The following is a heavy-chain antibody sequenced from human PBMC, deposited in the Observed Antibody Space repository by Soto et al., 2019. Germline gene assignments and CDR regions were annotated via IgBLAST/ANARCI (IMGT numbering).Heavy chain of an antibody. Sequence: GGSLRLSCAASGFTFSSYSMNWVRQAPGKGLEWVSSISSSSSYIYYADSVKGRFTISRDNAKNSLYLQMNSLRAEDTAVYYCARDEYYDILTGYEMDVWGKGTTVTVSS. V-gene: IGHV3-21*01. J-gene: IGHJ6*04. CDR1: GFTFSSYS. CDR3: ARDEYYDILTGYEMDV. CDR2: ISSSSSYI. D-gene: IGHD3-9*01.